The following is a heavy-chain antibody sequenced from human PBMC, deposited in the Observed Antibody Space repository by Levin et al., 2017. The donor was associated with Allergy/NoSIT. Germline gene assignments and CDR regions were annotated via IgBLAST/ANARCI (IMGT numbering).Heavy chain of an antibody. CDR2: IYYSGST. Sequence: PSQTLSLTCTVSGGSISSYYWSWIRQPPGKGLEWIGYIYYSGSTNYNPSLKSRVTISVDTSKNQFSLKLSSVTAADTAVYYCARKRDSSGYYGTGFDYWGQGTLVTVSS. J-gene: IGHJ4*02. V-gene: IGHV4-59*01. CDR3: ARKRDSSGYYGTGFDY. D-gene: IGHD3-22*01. CDR1: GGSISSYY.